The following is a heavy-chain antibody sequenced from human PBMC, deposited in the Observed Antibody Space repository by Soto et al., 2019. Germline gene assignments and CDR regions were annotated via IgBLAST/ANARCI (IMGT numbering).Heavy chain of an antibody. D-gene: IGHD3-10*01. V-gene: IGHV5-10-1*01. CDR2: IDPSDSYT. J-gene: IGHJ6*02. Sequence: GESLKISCKGSGYSFTSYWISWVRQMPGKGLEWMGRIDPSDSYTNYSPSFQGHVTISADKPISTAYLQWSSLKASDTAMYYCARQYYYGSGSLHQYGMDVWGQGTTVTVSS. CDR1: GYSFTSYW. CDR3: ARQYYYGSGSLHQYGMDV.